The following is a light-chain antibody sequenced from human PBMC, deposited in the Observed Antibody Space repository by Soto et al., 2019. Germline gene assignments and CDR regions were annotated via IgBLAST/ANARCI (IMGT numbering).Light chain of an antibody. CDR3: QQSYSPPRT. V-gene: IGKV1-39*01. CDR1: QSISRY. CDR2: AAS. Sequence: DIQKTPSPSSLSPSVRDTVTITSRASQSISRYLNWCQQRPGIAPKLLIYAASSLQSGVPSRFSGSGSGTDFTLTISSLQHEDFATYFCQQSYSPPRTFGQGTKVDIK. J-gene: IGKJ1*01.